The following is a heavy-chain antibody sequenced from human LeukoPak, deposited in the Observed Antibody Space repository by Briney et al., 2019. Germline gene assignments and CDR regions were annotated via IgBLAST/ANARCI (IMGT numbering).Heavy chain of an antibody. D-gene: IGHD3-22*01. Sequence: SVKVSCKASGGTFSSHAISWVRQAPGQGLEWMGGIIPIFGTANYAQKFQGRVTITTDESTSTAYMELSSLRSEDTAVYYCAWAEGYYYDSSGLNYYYYYYMDVWGKGTTVTVSS. CDR2: IIPIFGTA. J-gene: IGHJ6*03. CDR3: AWAEGYYYDSSGLNYYYYYYMDV. CDR1: GGTFSSHA. V-gene: IGHV1-69*05.